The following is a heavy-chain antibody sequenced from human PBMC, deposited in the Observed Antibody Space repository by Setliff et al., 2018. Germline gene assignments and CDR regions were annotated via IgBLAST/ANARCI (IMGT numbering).Heavy chain of an antibody. V-gene: IGHV4-4*07. CDR3: AREQWLDPPGYYYMDV. D-gene: IGHD6-19*01. CDR1: GYSITGGYY. J-gene: IGHJ6*03. Sequence: PSETLSLTCAVSGYSITGGYYWSWIRQPAGKGLEWIGHIYIGGSANYNPSLKSRVTMSIDTSKNQFSLKLNSVTAADMAVYYCAREQWLDPPGYYYMDVWAKGTTVTVSS. CDR2: IYIGGSA.